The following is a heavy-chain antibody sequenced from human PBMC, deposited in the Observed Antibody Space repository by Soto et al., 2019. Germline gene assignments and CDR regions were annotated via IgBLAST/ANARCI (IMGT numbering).Heavy chain of an antibody. V-gene: IGHV3-53*01. CDR1: GFTVSSNY. CDR3: ARLGPAAGSPGSMDV. D-gene: IGHD6-13*01. J-gene: IGHJ6*02. CDR2: IYSGGST. Sequence: EVQLVESGGGLIQPGGSLRLSCAASGFTVSSNYMSWVRQAPGKGLEWVSVIYSGGSTYYADSVKGRFTISRDNSKNTLDLQMNSLRAEDTAVYYCARLGPAAGSPGSMDVWGQGTTVTVSS.